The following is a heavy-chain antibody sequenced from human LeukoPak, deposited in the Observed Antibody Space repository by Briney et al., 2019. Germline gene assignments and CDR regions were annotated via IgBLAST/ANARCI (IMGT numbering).Heavy chain of an antibody. CDR3: ARKDCSSTSCYLFGMDV. CDR2: IIPILGIA. V-gene: IGHV1-69*04. Sequence: ASVKVSCKASGGTFSSYAISWVRQAPGQGLGWMGRIIPILGIANYAQKFQGRVTITADKSTSTAYMELSSLRSEDTAVYYCARKDCSSTSCYLFGMDVWGQGTTVTVSS. CDR1: GGTFSSYA. D-gene: IGHD2-2*01. J-gene: IGHJ6*02.